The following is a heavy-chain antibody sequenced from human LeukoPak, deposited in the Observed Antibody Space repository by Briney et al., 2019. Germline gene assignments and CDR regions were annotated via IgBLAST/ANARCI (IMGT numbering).Heavy chain of an antibody. V-gene: IGHV4-39*01. J-gene: IGHJ4*02. CDR1: GGSISSNSYY. CDR3: ARGSYYESDY. CDR2: MFFSGST. D-gene: IGHD3-10*01. Sequence: PSETLSLTCTVSGGSISSNSYYWAWIRQPPGKGLEWIGRMFFSGSTSYNPSLKSRVTISVDPSKNQFSLKLSSVTAADTAVYYCARGSYYESDYWGQGTLDTVSS.